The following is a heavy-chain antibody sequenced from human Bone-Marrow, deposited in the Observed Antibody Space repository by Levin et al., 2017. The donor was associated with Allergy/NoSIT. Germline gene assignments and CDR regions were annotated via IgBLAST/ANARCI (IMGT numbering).Heavy chain of an antibody. V-gene: IGHV3-23*01. CDR1: GFSFNRHT. CDR3: SDVMDA. J-gene: IGHJ6*02. Sequence: GESLKISCAASGFSFNRHTVIWVRQAPGKGLEWVSGISDSGDQTFYAESVKGRFTISRDNSNNMVYLQMDSLRAEDTALYFCSDVMDAWGQGTTVTVTS. CDR2: ISDSGDQT.